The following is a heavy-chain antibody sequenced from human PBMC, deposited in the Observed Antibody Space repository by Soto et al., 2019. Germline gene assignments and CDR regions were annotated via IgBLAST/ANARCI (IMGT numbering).Heavy chain of an antibody. J-gene: IGHJ4*02. D-gene: IGHD3-22*01. CDR1: GCTFCSYA. Sequence: PSETVSCRTPGCTFCSYAISWMRQAPGQGPEWMGGIIPIFITANYAQKVHSRVTINADQTTSTGNIELSSPRTEDTAVYYCARDPGGYYENCDYWGQGTLLTVSS. CDR2: IIPIFITA. V-gene: IGHV1-69*13. CDR3: ARDPGGYYENCDY.